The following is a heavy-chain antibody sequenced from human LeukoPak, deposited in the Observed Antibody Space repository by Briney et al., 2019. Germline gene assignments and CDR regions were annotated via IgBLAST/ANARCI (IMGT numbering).Heavy chain of an antibody. D-gene: IGHD3-22*01. CDR1: GFTVSSNY. CDR3: ARPYYYDSSGYYPLGY. Sequence: PGGSLGLSCAASGFTVSSNYMSWVRQAPGKGLEWVSVIYSGGSTYYADSVRGRFTISRDNSKNTLYLQMNSLRAEDTAVYYCARPYYYDSSGYYPLGYWGQGTLVTVSS. CDR2: IYSGGST. J-gene: IGHJ4*02. V-gene: IGHV3-66*04.